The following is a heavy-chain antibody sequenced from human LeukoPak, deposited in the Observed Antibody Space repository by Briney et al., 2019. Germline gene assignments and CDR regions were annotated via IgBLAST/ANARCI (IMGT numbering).Heavy chain of an antibody. D-gene: IGHD3-22*01. CDR2: IYAGDSDT. J-gene: IGHJ4*02. CDR3: ARPYDSSGYYEGY. CDR1: GYSFTSYW. Sequence: GESLKISCKASGYSFTSYWIGWVRQVPGKGLEWMGIIYAGDSDTRYSPSFQGQVTISADKSISTAYLQWSSLKASDTAMYYCARPYDSSGYYEGYWGQGTLVTVSS. V-gene: IGHV5-51*01.